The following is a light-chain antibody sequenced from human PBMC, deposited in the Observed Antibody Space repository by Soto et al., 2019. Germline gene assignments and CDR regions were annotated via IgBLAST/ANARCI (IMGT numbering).Light chain of an antibody. CDR3: SSYTTSYFYV. Sequence: QSVLTQPASVSGSPGQSITISCTGSGXDIGAYDYVSWYQQHPGKAPKPLIYGVKNRPSGVSYRFSASKSAFTASLTISGLQAEDEAHYYCSSYTTSYFYVFGPGTKVTVL. CDR2: GVK. J-gene: IGLJ1*01. V-gene: IGLV2-14*01. CDR1: GXDIGAYDY.